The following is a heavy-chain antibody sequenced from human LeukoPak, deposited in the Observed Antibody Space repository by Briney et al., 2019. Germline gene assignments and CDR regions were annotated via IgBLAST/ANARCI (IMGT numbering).Heavy chain of an antibody. D-gene: IGHD2-15*01. CDR3: ARDRHCCGGSCTYFDY. Sequence: GGSLRLSCAASGFTFSSYGMHWLRQAPGKGLEWVADIWYDGSNKYYADSVKGRFTISRDNSKNTLYLQMNSLRAEDTAVYYCARDRHCCGGSCTYFDYWGQGTLVTVSS. J-gene: IGHJ4*02. V-gene: IGHV3-33*01. CDR2: IWYDGSNK. CDR1: GFTFSSYG.